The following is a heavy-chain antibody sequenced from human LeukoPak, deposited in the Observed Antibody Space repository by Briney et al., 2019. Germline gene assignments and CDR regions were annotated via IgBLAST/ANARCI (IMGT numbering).Heavy chain of an antibody. J-gene: IGHJ4*02. CDR1: GGSISSSSYY. Sequence: SETLSLTCTVSGGSISSSSYYWGWIRQPPGKGLEWIGSIYYSGGTYYNASLKSRLTISVDTSKNQFSLNLSSVTAADTADYYCASTGSSSSSSYYFSYWGQGSLVTVSS. CDR3: ASTGSSSSSSYYFSY. CDR2: IYYSGGT. V-gene: IGHV4-39*01. D-gene: IGHD6-6*01.